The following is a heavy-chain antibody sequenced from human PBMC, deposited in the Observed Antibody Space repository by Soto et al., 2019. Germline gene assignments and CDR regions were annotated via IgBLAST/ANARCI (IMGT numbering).Heavy chain of an antibody. CDR2: ISAYNGNT. V-gene: IGHV1-18*01. Sequence: ASVKVSCKASGYTFTSYGISWVRQAPGQGLEWMGWISAYNGNTNYAQKLQGRVTMTTDTSTSTAYMELRSLRSDDTAVYYCARWGDLTHSLEDYERLSPEFDYWGQGTLVTVSS. CDR1: GYTFTSYG. J-gene: IGHJ4*02. CDR3: ARWGDLTHSLEDYERLSPEFDY. D-gene: IGHD4-17*01.